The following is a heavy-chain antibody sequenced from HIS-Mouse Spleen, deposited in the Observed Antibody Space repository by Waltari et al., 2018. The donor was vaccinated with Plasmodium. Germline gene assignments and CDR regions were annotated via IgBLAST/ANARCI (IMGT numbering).Heavy chain of an antibody. J-gene: IGHJ4*02. V-gene: IGHV4-39*07. CDR1: GGSISSSSYY. CDR2: IYYSGRT. Sequence: QLQLQESGPGLVQPSETLSLPCTVSGGSISSSSYYWRWFRQPPGKGLEWIWRIYYSGRTYYNPSLKSRVTIAVDTSKNQFSLKLSSVTAADTAVYYCARDRITGTSYFDYWGQGTLVSVSS. CDR3: ARDRITGTSYFDY. D-gene: IGHD1-7*01.